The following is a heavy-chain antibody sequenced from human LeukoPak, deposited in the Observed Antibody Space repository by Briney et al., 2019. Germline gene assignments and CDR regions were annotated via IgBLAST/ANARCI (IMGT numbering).Heavy chain of an antibody. CDR2: MNPNSGNT. J-gene: IGHJ6*03. Sequence: ASVKVSCKASGYTFTSYDINWVRQATGQGLEWMGWMNPNSGNTGYAQKFQGRVTMTRNTSISTAYMELSSLRSEDTAVYYCAREYSSSWHRDYYYYMDVWGKGTTVTVSS. CDR3: AREYSSSWHRDYYYYMDV. CDR1: GYTFTSYD. V-gene: IGHV1-8*01. D-gene: IGHD6-13*01.